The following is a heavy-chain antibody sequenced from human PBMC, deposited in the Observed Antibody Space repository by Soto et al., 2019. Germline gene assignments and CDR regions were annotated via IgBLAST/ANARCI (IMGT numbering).Heavy chain of an antibody. CDR1: GGTFSSYA. Sequence: QVQLVQSGAEVKKPGSSVKVSCKASGGTFSSYAISWVRQAPGQGLEWMGGIIPIFGTANYAQKFQGRVTSTADDSTSTAYMELSSLRSEDTAVYYCARTLGYCISTSCSTGWFDPWGQGTLVTVSS. J-gene: IGHJ5*02. V-gene: IGHV1-69*12. CDR2: IIPIFGTA. D-gene: IGHD2-2*01. CDR3: ARTLGYCISTSCSTGWFDP.